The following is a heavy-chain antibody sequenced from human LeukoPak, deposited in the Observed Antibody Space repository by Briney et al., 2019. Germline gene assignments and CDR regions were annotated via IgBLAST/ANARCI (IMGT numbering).Heavy chain of an antibody. D-gene: IGHD3-3*01. J-gene: IGHJ4*02. CDR2: INDDGSST. CDR1: GFTFSTYW. V-gene: IGHV3-74*01. CDR3: ARDRSISGVVTIDF. Sequence: GGSLRLSCAASGFTFSTYWMHWVRQAPGKGLVWVSRINDDGSSTNYADSVKGRFTISRDNAKNTLYLQMNSLRAEDTAVYYCARDRSISGVVTIDFWGQGTLATVSS.